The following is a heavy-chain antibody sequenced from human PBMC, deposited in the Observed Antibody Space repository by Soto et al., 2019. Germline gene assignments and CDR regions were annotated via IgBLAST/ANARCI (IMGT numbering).Heavy chain of an antibody. V-gene: IGHV3-7*03. CDR2: IKEDGSET. J-gene: IGHJ6*02. D-gene: IGHD3-10*01. CDR1: GFTFSSFR. CDR3: ARTMDRGLNRYHGLDV. Sequence: QLVESGGGLVQPGGSLRLSCVVSGFTFSSFRMNWVRQAPGKGLEWVANIKEDGSETYYVDSVKGRFTISRDNANRSLFLQMNSLRAEDTAVYYCARTMDRGLNRYHGLDVWGQGTTVSVSS.